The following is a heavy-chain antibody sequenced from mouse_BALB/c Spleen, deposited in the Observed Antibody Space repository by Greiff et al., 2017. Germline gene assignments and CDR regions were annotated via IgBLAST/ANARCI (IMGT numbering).Heavy chain of an antibody. CDR3: ARFYDYDGGFAY. CDR1: GFTFSSFG. D-gene: IGHD2-4*01. Sequence: EVNVVESGGGLVQPGGSRKLSCAASGFTFSSFGMHWVRQAPEKGLEWVAYISSGSSTIYYADTVKGRFTISRDNPKNTLFLQMTSLRSEDTAMYYCARFYDYDGGFAYWGQGTLVTVSA. J-gene: IGHJ3*01. V-gene: IGHV5-17*02. CDR2: ISSGSSTI.